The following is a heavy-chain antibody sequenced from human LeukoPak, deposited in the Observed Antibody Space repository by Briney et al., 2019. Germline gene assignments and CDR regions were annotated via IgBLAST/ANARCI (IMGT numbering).Heavy chain of an antibody. CDR1: GFTFNSHA. Sequence: GGSLRLSCAASGFTFNSHAMSWVRQAPGKGLEWVSTISGGGGSTYYADSVKGRFTISRDNSKNTLYLQVNSLRAEDTAVYYCAKGGKWDVTPFDYWGQGTLVTVSS. CDR3: AKGGKWDVTPFDY. CDR2: ISGGGGST. V-gene: IGHV3-23*01. J-gene: IGHJ4*02. D-gene: IGHD1-26*01.